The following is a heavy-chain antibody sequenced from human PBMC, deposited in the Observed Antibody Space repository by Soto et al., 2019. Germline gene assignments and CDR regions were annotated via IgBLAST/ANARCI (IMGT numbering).Heavy chain of an antibody. CDR1: GGSIDSAGYN. D-gene: IGHD3-16*01. CDR2: SYYSGSP. CDR3: AIAVNDPPNCFDP. V-gene: IGHV4-61*08. Sequence: SETLSLTSTVYGGSIDSAGYNWRWIGHPPGKDPLRHGYSYYSGSPNYNPSLKSPVTLSLHTSKNQFSLKMNTVTASDTVVYYCAIAVNDPPNCFDPWVQGTLVTVSS. J-gene: IGHJ5*02.